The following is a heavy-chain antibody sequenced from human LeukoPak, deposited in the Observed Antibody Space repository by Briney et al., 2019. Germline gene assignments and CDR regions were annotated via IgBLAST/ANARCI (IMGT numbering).Heavy chain of an antibody. D-gene: IGHD3-22*01. J-gene: IGHJ3*02. Sequence: PSETLSLTCTVSGGSISSYYWSWIRQPAGKGLEWIGRIYTSGSTNYSPSLKSRVTMSVDTSKNQFSLKLSSVTAADTAVYYCAVEGRLKAFDIWGQGTMVTVSS. V-gene: IGHV4-4*07. CDR2: IYTSGST. CDR3: AVEGRLKAFDI. CDR1: GGSISSYY.